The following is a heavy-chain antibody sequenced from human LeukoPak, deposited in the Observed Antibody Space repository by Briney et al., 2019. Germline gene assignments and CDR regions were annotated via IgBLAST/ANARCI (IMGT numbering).Heavy chain of an antibody. D-gene: IGHD3-10*01. CDR2: IYYSGSP. Sequence: SETLSLTCTVSGGSINSYYWSWIRQPPGKGLEWIGYIYYSGSPNYNPSLKSRVTMSVDTSKNQFSLKLSSVTAADTAVYYCARDSYYYGSGSWWFDPWGQGTLVTVSS. CDR1: GGSINSYY. V-gene: IGHV4-59*12. CDR3: ARDSYYYGSGSWWFDP. J-gene: IGHJ5*02.